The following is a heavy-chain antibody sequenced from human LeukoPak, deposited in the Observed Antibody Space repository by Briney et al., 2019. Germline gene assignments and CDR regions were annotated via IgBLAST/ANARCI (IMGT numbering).Heavy chain of an antibody. CDR3: AKDRRSSGYYYGDAFDI. J-gene: IGHJ3*02. Sequence: GGSLRLSCAASGFTFSKYGMHWVRQAPGKGLEWVAFIRYDGSNKYYTDSVKGRFTISRDNSKNTLYLQMNSLRVEDTAVYYCAKDRRSSGYYYGDAFDIWGQGTVVTVSS. V-gene: IGHV3-30*02. CDR1: GFTFSKYG. D-gene: IGHD3-22*01. CDR2: IRYDGSNK.